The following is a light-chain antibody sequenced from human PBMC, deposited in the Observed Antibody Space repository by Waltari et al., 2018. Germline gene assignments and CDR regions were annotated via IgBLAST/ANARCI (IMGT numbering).Light chain of an antibody. CDR3: QQSYSTPLT. CDR2: AAS. J-gene: IGKJ4*01. Sequence: DIQMTQSPSSLSASVGDRVTITCQASQSISSHLNWYQQKPGKAPKLRIYAASSLQGGVPSRFSGSGSGTDFTHTISSLQPADFATYFCQQSYSTPLTFGGGTKVEIK. V-gene: IGKV1-39*01. CDR1: QSISSH.